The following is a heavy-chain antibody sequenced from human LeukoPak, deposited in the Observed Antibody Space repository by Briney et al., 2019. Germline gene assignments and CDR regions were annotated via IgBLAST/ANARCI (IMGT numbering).Heavy chain of an antibody. CDR3: ARDLRIVATDLSYCFDP. V-gene: IGHV1-2*02. D-gene: IGHD6-13*01. Sequence: ASVKVSCKASGYTFNGYYMHWVRQAPGQGLEWMGWINSNSGGTNYEQKFQGRVTMTRGTSISTAYMELSRLRSDDTAVYYCARDLRIVATDLSYCFDPSGQGTLVTVSS. CDR2: INSNSGGT. J-gene: IGHJ5*02. CDR1: GYTFNGYY.